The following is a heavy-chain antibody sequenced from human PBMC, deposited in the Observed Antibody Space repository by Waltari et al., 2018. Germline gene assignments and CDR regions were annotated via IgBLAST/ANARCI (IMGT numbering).Heavy chain of an antibody. D-gene: IGHD6-6*01. CDR1: GYSFTSYW. CDR3: ATYSIGSDY. J-gene: IGHJ4*02. V-gene: IGHV5-51*01. CDR2: VLPSNANT. Sequence: EVQLVQSGAEVRRHGESLTISCTASGYSFTSYWIGWGRQLPGKGMEWMGIVLPSNANTRYSPSCQGQVTITADKSITTAYLQLSGLRASDTAMYYCATYSIGSDYWGQGTLVTVSS.